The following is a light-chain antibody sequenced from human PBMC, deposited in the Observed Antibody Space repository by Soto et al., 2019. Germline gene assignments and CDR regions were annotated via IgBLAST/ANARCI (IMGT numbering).Light chain of an antibody. J-gene: IGKJ2*01. CDR1: QSVSSN. CDR2: GAS. CDR3: QQFNTWPS. V-gene: IGKV3-15*01. Sequence: EIVMTQSPATLSVSPGETATLSCRASQSVSSNLAWYQQKPGQAPRLLIYGASTRATGIPARFSGSGSGTEFTLTISSLQSEDFAVYYCQQFNTWPSFGQGTKLEIK.